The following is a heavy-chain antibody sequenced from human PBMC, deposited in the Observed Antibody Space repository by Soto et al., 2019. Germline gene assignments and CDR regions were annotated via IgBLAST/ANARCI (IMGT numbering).Heavy chain of an antibody. CDR1: GDSVTSDY. J-gene: IGHJ6*02. Sequence: QVQLQESGPGLVKPSETLSLTCTVSGDSVTSDYWSWIRQPPGKRLEYIGFIYLSGSANYNPSLESRVTMSPDKSKNQLALRLTSVTAADTAVYYCTRGKWFPRGYGMDVWGRGTTVTVS. CDR2: IYLSGSA. D-gene: IGHD3-22*01. CDR3: TRGKWFPRGYGMDV. V-gene: IGHV4-59*02.